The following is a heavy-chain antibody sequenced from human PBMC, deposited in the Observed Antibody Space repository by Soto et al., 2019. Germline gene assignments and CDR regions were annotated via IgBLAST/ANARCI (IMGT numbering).Heavy chain of an antibody. Sequence: GGSLRLSCAASGFTFSSHSMNWVRRAPGKGLEWVSYISSSTRTIYYADSVKGRFTVSRDNAKNSLYLQMNSLRAEDTAVYYCARDDEMGYFDYWGQGTLITVSS. CDR1: GFTFSSHS. CDR3: ARDDEMGYFDY. CDR2: ISSSTRTI. J-gene: IGHJ4*02. D-gene: IGHD3-16*01. V-gene: IGHV3-48*01.